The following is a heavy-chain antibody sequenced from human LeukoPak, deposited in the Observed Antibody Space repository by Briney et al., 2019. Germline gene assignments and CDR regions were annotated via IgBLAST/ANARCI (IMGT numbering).Heavy chain of an antibody. Sequence: GGSLRLSCAASGFTFSSYGMHWVRQTPGKGLEWVAVISYDGSNKYYADSVKGRFTISRDNSKSTLSLQMNSLRAEDTAIYYCATYRQVLLPFESWGQGTLVTVSS. D-gene: IGHD2-8*02. J-gene: IGHJ4*02. CDR2: ISYDGSNK. CDR3: ATYRQVLLPFES. V-gene: IGHV3-30*03. CDR1: GFTFSSYG.